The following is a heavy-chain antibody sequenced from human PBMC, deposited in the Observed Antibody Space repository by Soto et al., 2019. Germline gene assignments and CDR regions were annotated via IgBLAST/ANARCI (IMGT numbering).Heavy chain of an antibody. J-gene: IGHJ4*02. CDR2: ISYDGSNK. V-gene: IGHV3-30*18. Sequence: GWPLRLSCTASEFTFSSYGMHWVLKSPGKGLEWVAVISYDGSNKYYADSVKGRFTISRDNSKNTLYLQMNSLRAEDTAVYYCAKDMWQLSVSVGLYDYWGQGTLVTVSS. CDR3: AKDMWQLSVSVGLYDY. D-gene: IGHD6-6*01. CDR1: EFTFSSYG.